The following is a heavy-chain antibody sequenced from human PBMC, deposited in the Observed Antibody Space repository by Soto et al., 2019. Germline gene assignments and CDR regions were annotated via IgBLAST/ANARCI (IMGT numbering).Heavy chain of an antibody. CDR1: GFTFSSYA. V-gene: IGHV3-21*01. CDR2: ISSSGSYI. CDR3: VQNLGYCSSTSCPPNDY. D-gene: IGHD2-2*01. J-gene: IGHJ4*02. Sequence: GSLRLSCAASGFTFSSYAMSWVRQAPGKGLEWVSAISSSGSYIYYADSVKGRFTISRDNAKNSLYLQMNSLRAEDTAVYYCVQNLGYCSSTSCPPNDYWGQGTLVTVSS.